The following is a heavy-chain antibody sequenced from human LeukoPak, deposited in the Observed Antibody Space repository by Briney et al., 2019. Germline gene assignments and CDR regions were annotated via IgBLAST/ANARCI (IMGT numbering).Heavy chain of an antibody. CDR2: ISGSDSLT. D-gene: IGHD3-10*01. Sequence: PGGSLRLSCAASGFTANSYGMNWVRQAPGGGPEWAAHISGSDSLTFYADSVKGRFTISRDNAKNSLYLQMNTLRAEDTAVYYCAREDYYGSGTYMRYFYYYEMDVWGKGTTVTVSS. CDR1: GFTANSYG. V-gene: IGHV3-48*03. J-gene: IGHJ6*04. CDR3: AREDYYGSGTYMRYFYYYEMDV.